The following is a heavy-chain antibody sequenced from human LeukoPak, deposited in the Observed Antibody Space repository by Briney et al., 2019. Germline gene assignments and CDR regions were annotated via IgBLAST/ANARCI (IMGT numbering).Heavy chain of an antibody. CDR2: ISGSGGST. Sequence: GSLRLSCAASGFTFSSYAMSWVRQAPGKGLEWVSDISGSGGSTYYADSVKGRFTISRDNSKNTLYLQMNSLRAEDTALYYCANRPAAAGFLWGQGTLVTVSS. D-gene: IGHD6-13*01. V-gene: IGHV3-23*01. CDR3: ANRPAAAGFL. CDR1: GFTFSSYA. J-gene: IGHJ4*02.